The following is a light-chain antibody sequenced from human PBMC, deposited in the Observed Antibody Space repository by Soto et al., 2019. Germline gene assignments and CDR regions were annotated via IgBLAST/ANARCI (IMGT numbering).Light chain of an antibody. V-gene: IGLV1-44*01. CDR1: NSNIGGNP. CDR2: SND. CDR3: AAWDDSLDVV. Sequence: QSVLAQPPSASGAPGQRVTISCSGSNSNIGGNPVSWFQQLPGAAPKLLIHSNDQRPSGVPDRFSGSKSGTSVYLAISGLQSEDEADYYCAAWDDSLDVVFGGGTQLTVL. J-gene: IGLJ2*01.